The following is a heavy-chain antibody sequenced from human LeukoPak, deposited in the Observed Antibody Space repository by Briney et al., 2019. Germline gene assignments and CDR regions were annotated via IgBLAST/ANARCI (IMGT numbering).Heavy chain of an antibody. J-gene: IGHJ5*02. D-gene: IGHD2-8*01. CDR1: GGTFSSYA. Sequence: SVKVSCKASGGTFSSYAISWVRQAPGQGLEWMGGIIPIFGTANYAQKFQGRVTITADKSTSTAYMELSSLRSEDTAVYYCARADCTNGVCFGFDPWGQGTLVTVSS. CDR3: ARADCTNGVCFGFDP. V-gene: IGHV1-69*06. CDR2: IIPIFGTA.